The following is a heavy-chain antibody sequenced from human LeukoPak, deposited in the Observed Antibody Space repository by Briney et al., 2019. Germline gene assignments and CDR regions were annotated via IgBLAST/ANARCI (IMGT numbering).Heavy chain of an antibody. CDR1: GGSISSSSNY. J-gene: IGHJ1*01. Sequence: SETLSLTCTVSGGSISSSSNYWGWIRQPPGKGLEWIGSIYYSGSTYYNPSLKSRVTISVDTSKNPLSLRLSSVTAADTAVYYCARHGGYCSSTSCFEYFQHWGQGTLVTVSS. D-gene: IGHD2-2*01. V-gene: IGHV4-39*01. CDR3: ARHGGYCSSTSCFEYFQH. CDR2: IYYSGST.